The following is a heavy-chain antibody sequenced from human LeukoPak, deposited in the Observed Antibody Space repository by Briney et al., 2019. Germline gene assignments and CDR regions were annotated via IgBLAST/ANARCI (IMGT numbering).Heavy chain of an antibody. V-gene: IGHV4-59*01. D-gene: IGHD1-26*01. J-gene: IGHJ4*02. CDR2: IHYSGST. Sequence: PSETLSLTCTVSGGSISSNYWSWIRQPPGKGLEWIGYIHYSGSTNYNPSLKSRVTILVDTSKNQFSLELSSVTAADTAVYYCARFLVGTSTQSFDYWGQGTLVTVSS. CDR1: GGSISSNY. CDR3: ARFLVGTSTQSFDY.